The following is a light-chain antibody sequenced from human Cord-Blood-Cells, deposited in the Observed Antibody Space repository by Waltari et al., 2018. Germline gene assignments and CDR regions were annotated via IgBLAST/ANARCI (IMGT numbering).Light chain of an antibody. CDR3: NSRDSSGNHLV. CDR1: SLRSYY. Sequence: SSELTQDPAVSVALGQTDRLTVQGDSLRSYYASCYQQKPGQAPVIVIYGKNNRPSGIPDRFSGSSSGNTASLTITGAQAEDESDYYCNSRDSSGNHLVFGGGTKLTVL. CDR2: GKN. V-gene: IGLV3-19*01. J-gene: IGLJ2*01.